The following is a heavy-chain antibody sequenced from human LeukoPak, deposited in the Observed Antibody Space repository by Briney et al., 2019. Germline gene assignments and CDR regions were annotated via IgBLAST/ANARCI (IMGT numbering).Heavy chain of an antibody. CDR3: ARAASYSNYDF. CDR2: ISSNGGST. V-gene: IGHV3-64*01. Sequence: GGSLRLSCAASGFTFSTYAMHWVRQAPGKGLEYVSAISSNGGSTYYANSVKGRFTISRDNSRNTLYLQMGSLRPEDMAVYYCARAASYSNYDFGGQGTLVTVSS. J-gene: IGHJ4*02. D-gene: IGHD4-11*01. CDR1: GFTFSTYA.